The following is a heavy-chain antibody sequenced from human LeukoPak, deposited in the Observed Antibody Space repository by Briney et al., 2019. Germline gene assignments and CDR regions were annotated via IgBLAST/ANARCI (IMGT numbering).Heavy chain of an antibody. J-gene: IGHJ6*02. CDR1: GGTFSSYA. CDR2: IIPISGIA. D-gene: IGHD6-13*01. Sequence: GASVKVSCKASGGTFSSYAISWVRQAPGQGLEWMGSIIPISGIANSAQKFQGRCTITADKSTSTAYMELSSLRSEDTGVYYCARDRVAAAGTSHYYYGMDVWGQGTTVTVSS. CDR3: ARDRVAAAGTSHYYYGMDV. V-gene: IGHV1-69*04.